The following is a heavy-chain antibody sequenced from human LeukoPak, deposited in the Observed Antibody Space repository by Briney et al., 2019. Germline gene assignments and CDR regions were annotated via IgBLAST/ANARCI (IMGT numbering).Heavy chain of an antibody. CDR1: GFTFRSYV. CDR2: ISGSGTST. CDR3: EGTYYYDSSDDY. D-gene: IGHD3-22*01. J-gene: IGHJ4*02. Sequence: GGSLRLSCAASGFTFRSYVMSWVRQAPGKRLEWVLAISGSGTSTYYADSVKGRFTISRDNSKNALYLQMNSLRAEDTAVYYCEGTYYYDSSDDYWGQGTLVTVSS. V-gene: IGHV3-23*01.